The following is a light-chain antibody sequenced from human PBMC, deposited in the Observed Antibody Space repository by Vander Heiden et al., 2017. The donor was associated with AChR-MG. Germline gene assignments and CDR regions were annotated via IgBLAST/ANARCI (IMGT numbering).Light chain of an antibody. CDR1: SSNVGGHNY. CDR2: DVS. J-gene: IGLJ3*02. V-gene: IGLV2-14*03. CDR3: SSDTSSSTWV. Sequence: QSALTQPASVSGSPGQSITTSCTGTSSNVGGHNYVSWYQQHPGKAPKLMIYDVSKRPSGVSNRFSGSKSGNTASLTSSGLQAEDEADYYCSSDTSSSTWVFGGGTKLTVL.